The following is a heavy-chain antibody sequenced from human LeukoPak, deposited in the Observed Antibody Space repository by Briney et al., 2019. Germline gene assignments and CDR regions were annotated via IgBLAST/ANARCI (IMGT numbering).Heavy chain of an antibody. V-gene: IGHV1-69*05. J-gene: IGHJ6*03. D-gene: IGHD6-6*01. Sequence: GASVKVSCKASGGTFSSYVISWVRQAPGQGLEWMGGIIPIFGTANYAQKFQGRVTITTDESTSTAYMELSSLRSEDTAVYYCARGYSSSSPNPYYYSYYMDVWGKGTTVTVSS. CDR1: GGTFSSYV. CDR3: ARGYSSSSPNPYYYSYYMDV. CDR2: IIPIFGTA.